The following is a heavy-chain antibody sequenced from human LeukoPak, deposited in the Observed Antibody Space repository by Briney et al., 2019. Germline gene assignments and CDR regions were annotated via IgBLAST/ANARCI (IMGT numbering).Heavy chain of an antibody. CDR3: SVGATTSRFNF. V-gene: IGHV5-51*01. CDR2: IYPGDSDT. Sequence: GESLKISCKGSGYSFNNYWIGWVRQKPGKGLEWMGIIYPGDSDTSYSPSFQGQVTISADKSIRTAYLQWSSLKASDTAMYYCSVGATTSRFNFWGQGTLVTVSS. D-gene: IGHD1-26*01. J-gene: IGHJ4*02. CDR1: GYSFNNYW.